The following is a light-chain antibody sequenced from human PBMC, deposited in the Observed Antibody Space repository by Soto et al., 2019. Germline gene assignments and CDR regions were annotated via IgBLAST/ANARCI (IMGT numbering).Light chain of an antibody. CDR2: RSD. V-gene: IGLV1-44*01. CDR3: AAWDDRLDGPG. CDR1: SSNIGSNA. J-gene: IGLJ2*01. Sequence: QSVLTQPPSASGTPGQRVTISCSGSSSNIGSNAVNWYHQLPGKAPKLLIYRSDQRPSGVPDRFSGSKSGASASLAISGLPSGEEGDYYCAAWDDRLDGPGFGGGAKVTVL.